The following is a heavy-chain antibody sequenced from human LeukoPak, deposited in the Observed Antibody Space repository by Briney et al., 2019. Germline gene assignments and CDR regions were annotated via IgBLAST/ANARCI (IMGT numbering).Heavy chain of an antibody. CDR1: GYTFTGYY. CDR2: INPNSGGT. D-gene: IGHD2-15*01. J-gene: IGHJ3*02. Sequence: GASVKVSCNASGYTFTGYYMHWVRQAPGQGLEWMGWINPNSGGTNYAQKFQGRVTMTRDTSTSTVYMELSSLRSEDTAVYYCARGILPDCSGGSCYSNDAFDIWGQGTMVTVSS. V-gene: IGHV1-2*02. CDR3: ARGILPDCSGGSCYSNDAFDI.